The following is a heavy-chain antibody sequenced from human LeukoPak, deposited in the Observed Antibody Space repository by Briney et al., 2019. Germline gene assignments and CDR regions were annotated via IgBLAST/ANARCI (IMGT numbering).Heavy chain of an antibody. J-gene: IGHJ4*02. CDR2: ISSSSSYV. CDR3: ARDLWGAAAAG. V-gene: IGHV3-21*01. D-gene: IGHD6-13*01. CDR1: GFTFSSYS. Sequence: GGSLRLSCAASGFTFSSYSMNWVRQAPGKGLEWVSSISSSSSYVYYADSVKGRFTISRDNAKNSLYLQMKSLRAEDTAVYYCARDLWGAAAAGWGQGTLVTVSS.